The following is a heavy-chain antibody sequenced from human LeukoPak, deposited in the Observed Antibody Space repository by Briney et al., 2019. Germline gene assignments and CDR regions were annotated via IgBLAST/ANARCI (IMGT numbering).Heavy chain of an antibody. J-gene: IGHJ4*02. CDR2: IKSKTDGGTT. CDR3: TTRHQLWSQGSDY. CDR1: GFTFSNAW. Sequence: GGSLRLSCAVSGFTFSNAWMNWVRQAPGKGLEWVGRIKSKTDGGTTDYAAPVRGRFTISRDDSKNTLYLQINSLKTEDTAVYYCTTRHQLWSQGSDYWGQGTLVTVSS. D-gene: IGHD5-18*01. V-gene: IGHV3-15*07.